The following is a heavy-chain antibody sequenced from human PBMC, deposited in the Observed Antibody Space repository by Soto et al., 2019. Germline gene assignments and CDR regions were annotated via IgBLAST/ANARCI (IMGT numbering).Heavy chain of an antibody. CDR3: AKSPLVWFVGEYSRFEL. V-gene: IGHV3-23*01. CDR1: GFTFSSYA. D-gene: IGHD5-12*01. J-gene: IGHJ4*02. CDR2: ISGSGGST. Sequence: EVQLLESGGGLVQPGGSLRLSCAASGFTFSSYAMSWVRQAPGKGLEWVSAISGSGGSTYYADSVKGRFTISRDNPKNTLYLQMNSVRAEDTAVYYCAKSPLVWFVGEYSRFELWGQGTLVTGSS.